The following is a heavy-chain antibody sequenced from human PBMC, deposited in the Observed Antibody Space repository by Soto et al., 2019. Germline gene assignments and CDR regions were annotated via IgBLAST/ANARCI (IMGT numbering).Heavy chain of an antibody. Sequence: QVQLVESGGGVVQPGRSLRLSCAASGFTFSSYGMHWVRQAPGKGLEWVAVIWYDGSNKYYADSVKGRFTISRDNSKNTWYRKMNSRRPEDTAVYYLARDFRSGGTNWAQGPLVTVSS. CDR2: IWYDGSNK. CDR1: GFTFSSYG. J-gene: IGHJ4*02. CDR3: ARDFRSGGTN. D-gene: IGHD3-3*01. V-gene: IGHV3-33*01.